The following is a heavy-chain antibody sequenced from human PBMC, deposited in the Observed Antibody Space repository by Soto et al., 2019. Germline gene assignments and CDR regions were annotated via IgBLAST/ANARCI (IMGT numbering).Heavy chain of an antibody. Sequence: EVQLVESGGGLVQPGGSLKLSCAASGFTFSGSAMHWVRQASGKGLEWVGRIRSKANSYATAYAASVKGRFTISRDDSKNTAYLQMNSLKTEDTAVYYCTRRIVLTYCGGDCYNWYFDLWGRGTLVTVSS. CDR3: TRRIVLTYCGGDCYNWYFDL. CDR2: IRSKANSYAT. J-gene: IGHJ2*01. CDR1: GFTFSGSA. D-gene: IGHD2-21*02. V-gene: IGHV3-73*02.